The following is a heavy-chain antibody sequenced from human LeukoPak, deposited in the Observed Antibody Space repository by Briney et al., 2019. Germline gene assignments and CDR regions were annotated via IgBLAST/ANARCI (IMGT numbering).Heavy chain of an antibody. Sequence: SETLSLTCTVSGDSISRYYWTWTRKPPGEGLEWIGDVYSTGNTNYNSGSTSYNPSLKSRVTISVDTSKNQFSLKLSSVTAADTAVYYCARHGGQQLTLDYWGQGTLVTVSS. CDR2: VYSTGNTNYNSGST. CDR1: GDSISRYY. J-gene: IGHJ4*02. CDR3: ARHGGQQLTLDY. D-gene: IGHD6-13*01. V-gene: IGHV4-59*08.